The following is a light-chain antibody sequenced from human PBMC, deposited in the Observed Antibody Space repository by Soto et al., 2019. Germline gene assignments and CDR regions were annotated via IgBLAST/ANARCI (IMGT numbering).Light chain of an antibody. CDR1: QSGTSSF. V-gene: IGKV3-20*01. Sequence: EIVLTQCPGTLSLSPGERATLPCRAIQSGTSSFLAWYQQKPNQAPSLLIYGASSRATGIPDRFSGSGSGSDFTLTISRLEPEDFAIYYCHQYDISPWTFGQGPRWRS. CDR2: GAS. CDR3: HQYDISPWT. J-gene: IGKJ1*01.